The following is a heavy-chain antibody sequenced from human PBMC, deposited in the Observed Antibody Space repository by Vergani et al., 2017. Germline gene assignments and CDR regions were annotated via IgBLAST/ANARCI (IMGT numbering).Heavy chain of an antibody. V-gene: IGHV3-23*01. CDR1: GFTFNHYA. CDR3: AKANPRNSXYDYLYYYHAMDV. CDR2: ISGSGGST. J-gene: IGHJ6*02. D-gene: IGHD5-12*01. Sequence: EVQLLESGGDLVQPGGSLRLSCAASGFTFNHYAMNWVRQAPGKGLECVSGISGSGGSTYYAGSVKGRFTISRDSSKNTLYLQMNSLSAGDTAVYYCAKANPRNSXYDYLYYYHAMDVWGQGTTVTVSS.